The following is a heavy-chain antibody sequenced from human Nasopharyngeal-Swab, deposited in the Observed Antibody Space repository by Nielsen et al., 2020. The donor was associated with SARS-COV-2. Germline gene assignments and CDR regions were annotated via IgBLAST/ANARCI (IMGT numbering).Heavy chain of an antibody. CDR2: INPNSGGT. V-gene: IGHV1-2*06. CDR3: ASTIPVLRYFDWSPGLGMDV. J-gene: IGHJ6*02. Sequence: ASVKVSCKASGYTFTGYYMHWVRQAPGQGLEWMGRINPNSGGTNYAQKFQGRVTMTRDTSISTAYMEPSRLRSDDTAVYYCASTIPVLRYFDWSPGLGMDVWGQGTTVTVSS. CDR1: GYTFTGYY. D-gene: IGHD3-9*01.